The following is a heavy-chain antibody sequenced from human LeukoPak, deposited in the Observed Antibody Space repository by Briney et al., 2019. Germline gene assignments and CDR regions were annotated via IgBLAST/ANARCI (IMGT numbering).Heavy chain of an antibody. J-gene: IGHJ3*02. V-gene: IGHV4-30-2*01. CDR3: ARGLRGYSYGYLI. CDR1: GGSISSGGYS. Sequence: PSETLSLTCAVSGGSISSGGYSWSWIRQPPGKGLEWIGYIYHSGSTYYNPSHKSRVTISVDRSKNQFSLKLSSVTAADTAVYYCARGLRGYSYGYLIWGQGTMVTVSS. D-gene: IGHD5-18*01. CDR2: IYHSGST.